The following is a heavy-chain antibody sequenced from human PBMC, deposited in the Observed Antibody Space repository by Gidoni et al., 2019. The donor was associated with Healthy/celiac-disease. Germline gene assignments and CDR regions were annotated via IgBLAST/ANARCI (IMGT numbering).Heavy chain of an antibody. Sequence: SYAISWVRQAPGQGLEWMGGIIPIFGTANYAQKFQGRVTITADKSTSTAYMELSSLRSEDTAVYYCARDAYYDSSGYYLTPGRYYFDYWGQGTLVTVSS. CDR2: IIPIFGTA. D-gene: IGHD3-22*01. CDR3: ARDAYYDSSGYYLTPGRYYFDY. V-gene: IGHV1-69*06. CDR1: SYA. J-gene: IGHJ4*02.